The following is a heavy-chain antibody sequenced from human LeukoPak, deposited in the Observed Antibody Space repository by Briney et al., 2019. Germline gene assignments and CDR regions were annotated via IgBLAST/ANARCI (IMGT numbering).Heavy chain of an antibody. CDR1: GFGFSSYA. V-gene: IGHV3-23*01. CDR3: AKDPQIYDSSGYYYVEYFQH. Sequence: GGSLRLSCAASGFGFSSYAMSWVRQAPGKGLEWVSAISGSGGSTYYADSVKGRFTISRDNSKNTLYLQMNSLRAEDTAVYYCAKDPQIYDSSGYYYVEYFQHWGQGTLVTVSS. D-gene: IGHD3-22*01. J-gene: IGHJ1*01. CDR2: ISGSGGST.